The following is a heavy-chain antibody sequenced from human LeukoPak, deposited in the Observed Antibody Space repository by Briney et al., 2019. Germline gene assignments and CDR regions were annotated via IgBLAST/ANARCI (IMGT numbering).Heavy chain of an antibody. CDR2: IFYSGGT. CDR1: GASISTSGFY. J-gene: IGHJ4*02. D-gene: IGHD4-17*01. V-gene: IGHV4-39*07. CDR3: ARVSRVDGDYVDY. Sequence: SETLSLTCTVSGASISTSGFYWGWIRQPPGKGLEWIGAIFYSGGTYYNPSLKSRVTISIDTSKNHFSLKVISVTAADTAVYYCARVSRVDGDYVDYWGQGTLVTVSS.